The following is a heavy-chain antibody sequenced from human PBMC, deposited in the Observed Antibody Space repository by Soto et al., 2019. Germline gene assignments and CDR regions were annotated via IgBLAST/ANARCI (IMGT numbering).Heavy chain of an antibody. D-gene: IGHD5-18*01. J-gene: IGHJ3*01. V-gene: IGHV2-5*01. CDR1: GFSLTASGVA. CDR2: IYWNDDK. Sequence: QITLKESGPTLVKPTQTLTLTCAFSGFSLTASGVAVGWIRQPPGKALEWLAFIYWNDDKRYNASMKTRLTVTRDTTTSQVVLTMTNMDPDDTATYYCAHKGLLTMSNAFDFWGRGTMV. CDR3: AHKGLLTMSNAFDF.